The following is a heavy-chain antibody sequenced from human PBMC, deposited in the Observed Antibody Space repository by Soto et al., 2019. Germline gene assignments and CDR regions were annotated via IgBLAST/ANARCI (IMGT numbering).Heavy chain of an antibody. V-gene: IGHV3-23*01. D-gene: IGHD5-12*01. CDR2: ISGSGGST. Sequence: GGSLRLSCAASGFTFSSYAMSWVRQAPGKGLEWVSAISGSGGSTYYADSVKGRFTISRDNSKNTLYLQMNSLRAEDTALYYCAKDISPATAGNWFDPWGQGTLVTVSS. CDR1: GFTFSSYA. J-gene: IGHJ5*02. CDR3: AKDISPATAGNWFDP.